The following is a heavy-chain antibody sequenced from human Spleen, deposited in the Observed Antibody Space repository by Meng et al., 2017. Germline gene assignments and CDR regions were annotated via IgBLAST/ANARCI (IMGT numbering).Heavy chain of an antibody. V-gene: IGHV4-34*01. CDR1: GGSFSDYY. CDR2: INHSGST. Sequence: QVQPQEWGAGLFKPSETLSLTCVVSGGSFSDYYWSWIRQPPGKGLEWIGKINHSGSTNYNPSLESRATISVDTSQNNLSLKLSSVTAADSAVYYCARGPTTMAHDFNYWGQGTLVTVSS. J-gene: IGHJ4*02. D-gene: IGHD4-11*01. CDR3: ARGPTTMAHDFNY.